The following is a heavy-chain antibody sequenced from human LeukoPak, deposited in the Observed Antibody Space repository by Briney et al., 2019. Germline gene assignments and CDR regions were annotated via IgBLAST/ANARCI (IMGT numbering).Heavy chain of an antibody. V-gene: IGHV1-18*01. Sequence: GASVKVSCKASGYTLTSYGISWVRQAPGQGLEWMGWISAYTGNTNYAQMFQGRVTMTTDTSTSTAYMELRSLRSDDTALYYCAKDRYYDFWSGYYMRGSFDYWGQGTLVTVSS. CDR2: ISAYTGNT. J-gene: IGHJ4*02. CDR3: AKDRYYDFWSGYYMRGSFDY. D-gene: IGHD3-3*01. CDR1: GYTLTSYG.